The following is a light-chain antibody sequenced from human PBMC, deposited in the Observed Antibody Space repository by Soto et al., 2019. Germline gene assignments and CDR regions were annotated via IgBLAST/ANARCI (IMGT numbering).Light chain of an antibody. Sequence: DVHLTQSPSFLSASVGDGVTITCRASQAIGNFFAWYQQKPGKAPKLLIYAASILHSGVPSRFSGSGSGTEFTLTLSSLQPEDFATYYCQQLQSFPLTFGGGTKVDIK. CDR1: QAIGNF. V-gene: IGKV1-9*01. J-gene: IGKJ4*01. CDR3: QQLQSFPLT. CDR2: AAS.